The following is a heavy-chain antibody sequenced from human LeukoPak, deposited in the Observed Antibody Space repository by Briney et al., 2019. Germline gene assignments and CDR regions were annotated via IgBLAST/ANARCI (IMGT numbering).Heavy chain of an antibody. Sequence: SQTLSLTCTVSGGSISSGSYYWSWIRQPAGKGLEWIGRIYTSGSTNYNPSLKSRVTISVDTSKNQFSLKLSSVTAADTAVYYCASVTHGSKWWYFDLWGRGTLVTVSS. V-gene: IGHV4-61*02. CDR2: IYTSGST. D-gene: IGHD3-10*01. CDR3: ASVTHGSKWWYFDL. CDR1: GGSISSGSYY. J-gene: IGHJ2*01.